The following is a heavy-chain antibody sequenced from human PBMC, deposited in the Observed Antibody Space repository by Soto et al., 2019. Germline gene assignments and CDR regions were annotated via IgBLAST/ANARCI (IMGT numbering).Heavy chain of an antibody. CDR1: GFTFSSYG. J-gene: IGHJ4*02. Sequence: QVQLVESGGGVVQPGRSLRLSCAASGFTFSSYGMHGVRQAPGKGLEWVAVISYDGSNKYYADSVKGRFTISRDNSKNTLYLQMNSMRAEDTAVYYCAKQYCDYWGKGTLVTVPS. CDR3: AKQYCDY. V-gene: IGHV3-30*18. CDR2: ISYDGSNK.